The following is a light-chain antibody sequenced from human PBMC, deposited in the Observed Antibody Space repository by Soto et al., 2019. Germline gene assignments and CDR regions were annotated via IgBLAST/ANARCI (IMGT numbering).Light chain of an antibody. J-gene: IGKJ4*01. CDR1: QSISSW. V-gene: IGKV1-5*03. CDR3: QQTSSFPLT. Sequence: DIPMTQSPSTLSASVGDRVTITCRASQSISSWLAWYQQKPGKAPKLLIYKASSLESGVPSRFSGSGSGTDFTLTISSLQPEDFGTYYCQQTSSFPLTLGGGTKVEIK. CDR2: KAS.